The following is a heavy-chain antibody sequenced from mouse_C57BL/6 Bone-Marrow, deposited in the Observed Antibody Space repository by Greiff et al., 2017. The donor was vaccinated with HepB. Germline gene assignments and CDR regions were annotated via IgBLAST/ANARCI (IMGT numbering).Heavy chain of an antibody. J-gene: IGHJ1*03. CDR3: ARRSPITTVVATDWYFDV. CDR1: GYTFTDYN. D-gene: IGHD1-1*01. CDR2: INPNNGGT. Sequence: VQLQQSGPELVKPGASVKMSCKASGYTFTDYNMHWVKQSHGKSLEWIGYINPNNGGTSYNQKFKGKATLTVNKSSSTAYMELRSLTSEDSAVYYCARRSPITTVVATDWYFDVWGTGTTVTVSS. V-gene: IGHV1-22*01.